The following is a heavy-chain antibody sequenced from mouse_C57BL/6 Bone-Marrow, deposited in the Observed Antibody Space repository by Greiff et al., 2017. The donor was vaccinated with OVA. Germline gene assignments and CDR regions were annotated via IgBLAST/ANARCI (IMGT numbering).Heavy chain of an antibody. D-gene: IGHD1-1*01. V-gene: IGHV1-63*01. Sequence: VHLVESGAELVRPGTSVKMSCKASGYTFTNYWIGWAKQRPGHGLEWIGDIYPGGGYTNYNEKFKGKATLTADKSSSTAYMQFSSLTSEDSAIYYCARRAITTVVASTEYFDVWGTGTTVTVSS. CDR1: GYTFTNYW. CDR2: IYPGGGYT. CDR3: ARRAITTVVASTEYFDV. J-gene: IGHJ1*03.